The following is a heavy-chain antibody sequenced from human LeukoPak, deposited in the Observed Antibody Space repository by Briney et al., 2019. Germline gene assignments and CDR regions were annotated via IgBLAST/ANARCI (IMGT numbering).Heavy chain of an antibody. J-gene: IGHJ4*02. V-gene: IGHV4-31*03. CDR3: ARGPSAVVADFDY. CDR2: IYYSGST. CDR1: GGSISSGGYY. D-gene: IGHD5-12*01. Sequence: PSQTLSLTCTVSGGSISSGGYYWSWIRQHPGKGLEWIGYIYYSGSTYYSPSLTSRVTISVDTSKNQFSLKLSSVTAADTAVYYCARGPSAVVADFDYWGQGTLVTVSS.